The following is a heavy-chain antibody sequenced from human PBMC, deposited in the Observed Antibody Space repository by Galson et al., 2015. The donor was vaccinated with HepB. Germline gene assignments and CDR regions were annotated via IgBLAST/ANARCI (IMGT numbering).Heavy chain of an antibody. CDR1: GYTFSDYY. CDR2: INLSGGGT. V-gene: IGHV1-46*03. Sequence: SVKVSCKASGYTFSDYYIYWVRQAPRQGLEWVGLINLSGGGTNYAQKFHGRVTMTSDTSATTVYMELNSLTSDDTAVYYCCRDFQPMSVAGANWYFDLWGRGPLVTVS. CDR3: CRDFQPMSVAGANWYFDL. D-gene: IGHD6-19*01. J-gene: IGHJ2*01.